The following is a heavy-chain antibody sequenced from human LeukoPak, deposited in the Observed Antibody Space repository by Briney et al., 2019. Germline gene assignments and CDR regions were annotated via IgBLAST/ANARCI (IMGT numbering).Heavy chain of an antibody. CDR1: GFTFSSYA. CDR2: ISGSGGST. CDR3: ARNDDAFDI. V-gene: IGHV3-23*01. Sequence: GGSLRLSCAASGFTFSSYAMSWVRQAPGKGLEWVSAISGSGGSTYCADSVKGRFTISRDNAKNSLYLQMNSLRAEDTAVYYCARNDDAFDIWGQGTMVTVSS. J-gene: IGHJ3*02.